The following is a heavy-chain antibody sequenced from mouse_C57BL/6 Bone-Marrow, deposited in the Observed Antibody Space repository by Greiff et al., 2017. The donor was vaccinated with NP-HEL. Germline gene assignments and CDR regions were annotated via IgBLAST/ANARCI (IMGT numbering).Heavy chain of an antibody. J-gene: IGHJ4*01. CDR2: INYDGSST. D-gene: IGHD1-1*01. CDR1: GFTFSDYY. V-gene: IGHV5-16*01. CDR3: ARITSVVAEAMDY. Sequence: EVQLVESEGGLVQPGSSMKLSCTASGFTFSDYYMAWVRQVPEKGLEWVANINYDGSSTYYLDSLKSRFIISRDNAKNTLYLQMSSLKSEDTATYYCARITSVVAEAMDYWGQGTSVTVSS.